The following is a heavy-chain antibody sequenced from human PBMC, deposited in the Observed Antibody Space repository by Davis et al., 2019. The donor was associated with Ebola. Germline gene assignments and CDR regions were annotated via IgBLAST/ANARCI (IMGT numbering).Heavy chain of an antibody. D-gene: IGHD6-19*01. V-gene: IGHV1-24*01. J-gene: IGHJ4*02. CDR1: GYTLTELS. CDR3: ARAKRDSSGWRYYFDY. Sequence: ASVKVSCKVSGYTLTELSMHWVRQAPGKGLEWMGGFDPEDGETIYAQKFQGRVTMTEDTSTDTAYMELSSLRSEDTAVYYCARAKRDSSGWRYYFDYWGQGTLVTVSS. CDR2: FDPEDGET.